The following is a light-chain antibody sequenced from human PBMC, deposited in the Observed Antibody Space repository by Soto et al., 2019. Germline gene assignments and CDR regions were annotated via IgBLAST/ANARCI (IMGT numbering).Light chain of an antibody. CDR1: QNIRTY. J-gene: IGKJ4*01. Sequence: DIQMTQSPSSLSASVGDRATIACRASQNIRTYLNWYQQNPGKAPKLLIYAASNLHSGVPSRFSGSGSGTDFTLNISSLQPEDFATYYCQQAYSKNTFGGGTKVEIK. CDR2: AAS. V-gene: IGKV1-39*01. CDR3: QQAYSKNT.